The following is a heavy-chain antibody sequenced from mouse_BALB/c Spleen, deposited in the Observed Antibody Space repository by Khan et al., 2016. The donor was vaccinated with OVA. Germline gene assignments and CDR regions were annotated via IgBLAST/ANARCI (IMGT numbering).Heavy chain of an antibody. CDR2: IYPGNSDT. CDR1: GYIFTSYL. V-gene: IGHV1-5*01. D-gene: IGHD2-12*01. Sequence: EVQLQQSGAVLARPGTSVKMSCKASGYIFTSYLIHWVKQRPGQGLEWIGDIYPGNSDTTYNQKFKETAKLTAGTSATTAYLELSSLTDEDSAVYYCTRGGYSAFAYWGQGTLVTVSA. CDR3: TRGGYSAFAY. J-gene: IGHJ3*01.